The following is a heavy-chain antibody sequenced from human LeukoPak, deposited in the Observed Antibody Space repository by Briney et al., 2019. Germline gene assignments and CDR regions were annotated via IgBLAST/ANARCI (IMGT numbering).Heavy chain of an antibody. D-gene: IGHD3-3*01. CDR1: GFTFGDYA. CDR3: TRDWSTIFGVIRHAFDI. Sequence: GRSLRLSCTASGFTFGDYAMSWVRQAPGKGLEWVGFIRSKAYGGTTEYAASVKGRFTISRDDSKGIAYLQMNSLKTEDTAVYYCTRDWSTIFGVIRHAFDIWGQGTMVTVSS. J-gene: IGHJ3*02. V-gene: IGHV3-49*04. CDR2: IRSKAYGGTT.